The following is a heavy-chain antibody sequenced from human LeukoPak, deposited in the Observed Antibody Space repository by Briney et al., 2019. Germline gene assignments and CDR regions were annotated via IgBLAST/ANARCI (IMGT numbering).Heavy chain of an antibody. J-gene: IGHJ4*02. Sequence: GGSLRLSCAASGFTFSSYAMSWVRQAPGKGLEWVSAISGSGGSTYYADSVKGRFTISRDNSKNTLYLQMNSLRVEDTAVYYCARDPHDFWSGYSYYFDYWGQGTLVTVSS. CDR3: ARDPHDFWSGYSYYFDY. V-gene: IGHV3-23*01. CDR2: ISGSGGST. CDR1: GFTFSSYA. D-gene: IGHD3-3*01.